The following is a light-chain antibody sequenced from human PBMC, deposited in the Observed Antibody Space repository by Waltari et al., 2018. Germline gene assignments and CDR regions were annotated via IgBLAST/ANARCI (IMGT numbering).Light chain of an antibody. J-gene: IGLJ2*01. V-gene: IGLV2-14*03. Sequence: QSALTQPASVSGSPGQSITISCTVTSSDVGAYNYVSWYQQHPGKAPKLMIYDVSNRPSRFSHRFSCAKSGNTASLTISGLQAEDEADYYCSSYISSSTLELFGGGTSLTVL. CDR2: DVS. CDR3: SSYISSSTLEL. CDR1: SSDVGAYNY.